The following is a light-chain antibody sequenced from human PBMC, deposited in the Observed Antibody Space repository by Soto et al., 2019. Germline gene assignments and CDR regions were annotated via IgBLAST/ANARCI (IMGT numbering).Light chain of an antibody. V-gene: IGKV4-1*01. CDR1: QSVLASSNNKNL. CDR2: GAS. Sequence: DIVMTQSPDSLAMSLGERATINCKSIQSVLASSNNKNLLAWYQKKPGQPPKLLIYGASTRESGVPDRFRGSGSGTYCTLTISSLQAEDVAVYYCHQYDSSPLSFGGGTNVESK. J-gene: IGKJ4*01. CDR3: HQYDSSPLS.